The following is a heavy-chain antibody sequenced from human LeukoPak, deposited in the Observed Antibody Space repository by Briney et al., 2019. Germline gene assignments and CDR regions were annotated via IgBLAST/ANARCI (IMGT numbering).Heavy chain of an antibody. V-gene: IGHV4-30-2*01. CDR3: ARVVSWGYYDSTIDY. J-gene: IGHJ4*02. CDR2: IYHSGST. Sequence: PSQTLSLTCAVSGGFTSSGGYSWRWIRQPPGKGLEWLGYIYHSGSTYYIPSLKSRVTISVDRSKNQFSLKLSSVTAADTAVYYCARVVSWGYYDSTIDYWGQGTLVTVSS. D-gene: IGHD3-22*01. CDR1: GGFTSSGGYS.